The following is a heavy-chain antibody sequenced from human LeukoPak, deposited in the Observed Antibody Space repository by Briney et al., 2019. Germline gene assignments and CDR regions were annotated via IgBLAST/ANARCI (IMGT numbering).Heavy chain of an antibody. Sequence: SETLSLTCAVYGGSFSGYYWSWIRQPPRKGLEWIGEINHSGSTNYNPSLKSRVTISVDTSKNQFSLKLSSVTAADTAVYYCARHGPYYYDSSGKIDYWGQGTLVTVSS. CDR1: GGSFSGYY. J-gene: IGHJ4*02. CDR3: ARHGPYYYDSSGKIDY. CDR2: INHSGST. V-gene: IGHV4-34*01. D-gene: IGHD3-22*01.